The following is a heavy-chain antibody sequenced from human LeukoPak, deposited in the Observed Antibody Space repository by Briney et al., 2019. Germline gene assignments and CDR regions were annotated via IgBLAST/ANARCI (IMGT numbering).Heavy chain of an antibody. Sequence: ASVKVSCKSSGYTFTAYYIHGLRQAPAQGLEWMGRINPNSGGTNYAKKFQGRVTMTRDTSISTAYMEMSRLRSNYTAVYYCARPWEITMSERSYNWFDSWGQGTLVTVSS. J-gene: IGHJ5*01. V-gene: IGHV1-2*02. CDR3: ARPWEITMSERSYNWFDS. CDR2: INPNSGGT. D-gene: IGHD1-26*01. CDR1: GYTFTAYY.